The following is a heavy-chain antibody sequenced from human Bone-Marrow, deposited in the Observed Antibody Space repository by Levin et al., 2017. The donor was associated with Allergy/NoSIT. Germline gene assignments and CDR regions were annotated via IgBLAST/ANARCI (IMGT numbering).Heavy chain of an antibody. J-gene: IGHJ4*02. D-gene: IGHD1-7*01. Sequence: SETLSLTCAVSGYSISSGYYWAWIRQPPGKGLEWIGTIYHSGSTNYNPSLKTRVTISVDTSKNQFSLKLSSVTAADTAVYFCARGSSEYELLLTLLFDYWGQGTLVTVSS. CDR1: GYSISSGYY. CDR3: ARGSSEYELLLTLLFDY. V-gene: IGHV4-38-2*01. CDR2: IYHSGST.